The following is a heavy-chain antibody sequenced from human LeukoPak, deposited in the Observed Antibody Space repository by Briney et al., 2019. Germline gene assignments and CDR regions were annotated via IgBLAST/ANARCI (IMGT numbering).Heavy chain of an antibody. V-gene: IGHV4-59*01. D-gene: IGHD3-22*01. CDR2: MYYNRST. CDR1: GGSISSYY. CDR3: ARGGGYFLIDAFDI. J-gene: IGHJ3*02. Sequence: SETLSLTCTVSGGSISSYYWSWIRQPPGKGLEWIGYMYYNRSTNYNPSLKSRVTISVDTSKNQFSLKLSSVTGADTAVYYCARGGGYFLIDAFDIWGLGTMVTVSS.